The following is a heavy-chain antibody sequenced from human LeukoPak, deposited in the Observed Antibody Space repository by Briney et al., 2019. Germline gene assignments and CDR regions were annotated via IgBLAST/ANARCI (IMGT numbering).Heavy chain of an antibody. J-gene: IGHJ4*02. CDR1: GGSISSGTYY. Sequence: SETLSLTCTVSGGSISSGTYYWGWVRQPPGKGLEWIGTIYYSGTTYYNPSLKSRVTISVDTSKNQFSLKLSSVTAADTAVYYCAREKKGITMVRGVRGDYFDYWGQGTLVTVSS. D-gene: IGHD3-10*01. V-gene: IGHV4-39*07. CDR3: AREKKGITMVRGVRGDYFDY. CDR2: IYYSGTT.